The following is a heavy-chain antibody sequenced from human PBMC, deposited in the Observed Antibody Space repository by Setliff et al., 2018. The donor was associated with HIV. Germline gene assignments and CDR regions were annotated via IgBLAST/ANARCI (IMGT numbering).Heavy chain of an antibody. CDR1: SYSISSGYY. D-gene: IGHD6-13*01. Sequence: SETLSLTCAVSSYSISSGYYWGWIRQPPGKGLEWIGTIYYSGSTYYNPSLKSRLTISVDTSKNQFSLKLSSVTAADTAVYFCARGRGSSSSWPIDYWGQGTLVTVSS. CDR3: ARGRGSSSSWPIDY. V-gene: IGHV4-38-2*01. J-gene: IGHJ4*02. CDR2: IYYSGST.